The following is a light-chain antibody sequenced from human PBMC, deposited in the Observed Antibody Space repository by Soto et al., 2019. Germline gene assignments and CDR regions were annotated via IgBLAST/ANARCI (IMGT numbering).Light chain of an antibody. J-gene: IGKJ2*01. CDR2: GAS. Sequence: EIVLTQSPGTLSLSPGEGATLSCRASQSVSSYLAWYQQKPGQAPRLLIYGASSRATGIPDRFSGSGSGTDFTLTISRLEPEDFAVYYCQQYDTSPYPFGQGTKLEIK. CDR1: QSVSSY. CDR3: QQYDTSPYP. V-gene: IGKV3-20*01.